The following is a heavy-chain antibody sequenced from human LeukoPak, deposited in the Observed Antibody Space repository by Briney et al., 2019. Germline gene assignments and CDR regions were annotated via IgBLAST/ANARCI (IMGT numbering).Heavy chain of an antibody. J-gene: IGHJ4*02. V-gene: IGHV1-2*02. CDR3: ARAYGSGSSYHPDY. D-gene: IGHD3-10*01. CDR1: GYTFTGYY. CDR2: INPKSGGT. Sequence: ASVKVSCKASGYTFTGYYIHWVRQAPGQGLEWMGWINPKSGGTNYAHNFQGRVTMTRDTSISTAFMELTSLTSDDTAVYYCARAYGSGSSYHPDYWGQGTLVTVSS.